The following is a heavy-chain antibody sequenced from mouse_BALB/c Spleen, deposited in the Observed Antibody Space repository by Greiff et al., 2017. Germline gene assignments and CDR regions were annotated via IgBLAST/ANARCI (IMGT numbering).Heavy chain of an antibody. CDR1: GYTFTSYW. J-gene: IGHJ4*01. CDR2: IYPGDGDT. V-gene: IGHV1-87*01. CDR3: ARERAPLYAMDY. Sequence: VQLQQSGAELARPGASVKLSCKASGYTFTSYWMQWVKQRPGQGLEWIGAIYPGDGDTRYTQKFKGKATLTADKSSSTAYMQLSSLASEDSAVYYCARERAPLYAMDYWGQGTSVTVSS. D-gene: IGHD3-3*01.